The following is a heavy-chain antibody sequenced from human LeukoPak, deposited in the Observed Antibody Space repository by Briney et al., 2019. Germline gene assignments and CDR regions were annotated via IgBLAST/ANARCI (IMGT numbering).Heavy chain of an antibody. CDR3: ARRATSNWYFDL. J-gene: IGHJ2*01. CDR2: IYYSGST. V-gene: IGHV4-59*08. CDR1: GGSISGYY. Sequence: PSETLSLTCTVSGGSISGYYWTWIRQPAGKGLEWIGYIYYSGSTNYNPSLKSRVTISVDTSKNQFSLNLSSVTAADTAVYYCARRATSNWYFDLWGRGTLVTVSS.